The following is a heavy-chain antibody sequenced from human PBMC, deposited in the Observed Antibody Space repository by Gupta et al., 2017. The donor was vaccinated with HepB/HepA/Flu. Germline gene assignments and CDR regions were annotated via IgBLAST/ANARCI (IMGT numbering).Heavy chain of an antibody. V-gene: IGHV3-21*01. CDR1: GFTFSSYS. CDR2: ISSSSSYI. Sequence: EVQLVESGGGLVKPGGSLRLSCAASGFTFSSYSMNRVRQAPGKGLEWVSSISSSSSYIYYADSVKGRFTISRDNAKNSLYLQMNSLRAEDTAVYYCARDRAPAAPPYYYYGMDVWGQGTTVTVSS. D-gene: IGHD2-2*01. CDR3: ARDRAPAAPPYYYYGMDV. J-gene: IGHJ6*02.